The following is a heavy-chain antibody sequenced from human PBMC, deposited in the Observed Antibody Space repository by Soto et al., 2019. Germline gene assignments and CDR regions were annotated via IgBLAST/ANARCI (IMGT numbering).Heavy chain of an antibody. Sequence: PGGSLRFSCAASGFTFSSYAMSWVRQAPGKGLEWVSAISGSGGSTYYADSVKGRFTISRDNSKNTLYLQMNSLRAEDTAVYYCAKDCRGYYGSGSKVYYYYGMDVWGQGTTVTVSS. CDR2: ISGSGGST. CDR1: GFTFSSYA. V-gene: IGHV3-23*01. D-gene: IGHD3-10*01. J-gene: IGHJ6*02. CDR3: AKDCRGYYGSGSKVYYYYGMDV.